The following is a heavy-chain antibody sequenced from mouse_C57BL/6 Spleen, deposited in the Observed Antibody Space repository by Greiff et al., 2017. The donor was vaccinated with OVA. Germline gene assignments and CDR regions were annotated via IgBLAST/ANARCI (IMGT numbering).Heavy chain of an antibody. CDR1: GYTFTSYW. CDR3: ARSVGYYGSSYDYAMDY. CDR2: IYPGSGST. D-gene: IGHD1-1*01. V-gene: IGHV1-55*01. J-gene: IGHJ4*01. Sequence: QVQLQQPGAELVKPGASVKMSCKASGYTFTSYWITWVKQRPGQGLEWIGDIYPGSGSTNYNEKFKSKATLTVDTSSSTAYMHLISLTSEDSAVYYCARSVGYYGSSYDYAMDYWGQGTSVTVSS.